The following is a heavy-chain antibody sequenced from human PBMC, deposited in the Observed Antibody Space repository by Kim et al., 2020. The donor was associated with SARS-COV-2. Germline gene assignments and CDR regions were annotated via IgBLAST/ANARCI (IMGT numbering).Heavy chain of an antibody. J-gene: IGHJ4*02. Sequence: GGSLRLSCTASGFTFSSYEMNWVRQAPGKGLEWVSYIIGSGTTIYYADSVRGRFTISRDNDKNSLLLQMNSLRAEDTAVYYCARGPNYSPFDYWGQGTLVTVSS. V-gene: IGHV3-48*03. CDR1: GFTFSSYE. D-gene: IGHD4-4*01. CDR3: ARGPNYSPFDY. CDR2: IIGSGTTI.